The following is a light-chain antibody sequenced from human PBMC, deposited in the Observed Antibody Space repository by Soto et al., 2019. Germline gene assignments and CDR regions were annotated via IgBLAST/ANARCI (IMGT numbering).Light chain of an antibody. CDR1: QNVRSN. CDR3: QQYDDSPET. J-gene: IGKJ1*01. Sequence: EIVITQSPATLSVSPGERATLSCRASQNVRSNLAWYQQKPGQAPRLLIYGASTRDTGIPARFSGRGSGTEFILTISRLQSEDFSVYYCQQYDDSPETFGQGTKVDIK. CDR2: GAS. V-gene: IGKV3-15*01.